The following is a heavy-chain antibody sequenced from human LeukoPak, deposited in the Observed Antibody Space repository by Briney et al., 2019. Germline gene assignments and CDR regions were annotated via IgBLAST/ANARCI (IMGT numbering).Heavy chain of an antibody. CDR2: IYYSGST. CDR3: ARDRGWTARYYYYGMDV. D-gene: IGHD3-10*01. Sequence: SETLSLTCTVSGGSISSYYRSWIRQPPGKGLEWIGYIYYSGSTNYNPSLKSRVTISVDTSKNQFSLKLSSVTAADTAVYYCARDRGWTARYYYYGMDVWGQGTTVTVSS. CDR1: GGSISSYY. J-gene: IGHJ6*02. V-gene: IGHV4-59*01.